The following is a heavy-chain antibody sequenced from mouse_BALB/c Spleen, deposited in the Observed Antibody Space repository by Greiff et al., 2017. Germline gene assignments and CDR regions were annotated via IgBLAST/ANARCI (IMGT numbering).Heavy chain of an antibody. CDR3: ARDIGGY. CDR2: IRNKANGYTT. J-gene: IGHJ2*01. Sequence: EVKVIESGGGLVQPGGSLRLSCATSGFTFTDYYMSWVRQPPGKALEWLGFIRNKANGYTTEYSASVKGRFTISRDNSQSILYLQMNTLRAEDSATYYCARDIGGYWGQGTTLTVSS. CDR1: GFTFTDYY. D-gene: IGHD1-1*02. V-gene: IGHV7-3*02.